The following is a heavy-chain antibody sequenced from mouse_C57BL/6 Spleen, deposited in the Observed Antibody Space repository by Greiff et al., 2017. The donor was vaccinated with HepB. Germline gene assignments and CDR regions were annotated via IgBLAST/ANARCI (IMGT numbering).Heavy chain of an antibody. V-gene: IGHV1-63*01. D-gene: IGHD3-2*02. CDR1: GYTFTNYW. CDR2: IYPGGGYT. J-gene: IGHJ3*01. CDR3: ARSGTAQATWFAY. Sequence: VQLQQSGAELVRPGTSVKMSCKASGYTFTNYWIGWAKQRPGHGLEWIGDIYPGGGYTNYNEKFKGKATLTADKSSSTAYMQFSSLTSEASAIYYCARSGTAQATWFAYWGQGTLVTVSA.